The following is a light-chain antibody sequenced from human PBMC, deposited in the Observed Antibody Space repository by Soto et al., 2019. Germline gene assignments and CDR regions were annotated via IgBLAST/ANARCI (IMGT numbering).Light chain of an antibody. J-gene: IGKJ5*01. V-gene: IGKV3D-15*01. CDR1: QSVSGN. Sequence: EIVRTQSPATLSSSPGERVTLSCRVSQSVSGNLAWYQKKPGQAPRLLIYGAVTRATGIPARFSGSGSGTDLTLTISSLETEDFAVYYCQQRNIWPPVTFGQGTRLEIK. CDR2: GAV. CDR3: QQRNIWPPVT.